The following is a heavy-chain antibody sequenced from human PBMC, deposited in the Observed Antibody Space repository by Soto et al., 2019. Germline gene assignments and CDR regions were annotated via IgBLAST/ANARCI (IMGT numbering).Heavy chain of an antibody. Sequence: EVQLVESGGGLVKPGGSLRLSCAASGFTFSSYSMNWVRQAPGKGLEWVSSISSSSSYIYYADSVKGRFTISRDNAKNSLYLQMNSLRAEDTAVYYCARFPNTYYDFWSGYYPHPDAFDIWDQGTMVTVSS. CDR1: GFTFSSYS. J-gene: IGHJ3*02. D-gene: IGHD3-3*01. V-gene: IGHV3-21*01. CDR3: ARFPNTYYDFWSGYYPHPDAFDI. CDR2: ISSSSSYI.